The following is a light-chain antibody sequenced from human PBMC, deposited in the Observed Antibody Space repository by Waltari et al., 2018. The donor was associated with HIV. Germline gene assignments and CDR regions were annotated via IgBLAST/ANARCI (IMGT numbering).Light chain of an antibody. CDR3: QQYYTIEST. CDR1: RTVYFNSNYPNY. V-gene: IGKV4-1*01. J-gene: IGKJ4*01. CDR2: GAS. Sequence: DIVMTPSPESLPLSLGERATMHCRSSRTVYFNSNYPNYLAWYQQNPGQPPKVLIYGASTRAAGVPGRFSGSGSGTYFNLTISSLQADDVAVYYCQQYYTIESTFGGGTKVEIK.